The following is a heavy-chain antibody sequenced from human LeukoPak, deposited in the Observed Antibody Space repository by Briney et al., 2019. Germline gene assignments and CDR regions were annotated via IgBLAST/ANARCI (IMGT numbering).Heavy chain of an antibody. V-gene: IGHV3-30-3*01. Sequence: GGSLRLSCAASGFTFSSYAMHWVRQAPGKGLEWVAVISYDGSNKYYADSVKGRITISRDNSKNTLYLQMNSLRAEDTAVYYCARDGYSEMATIHGFDYWGQGTLVTVSS. CDR3: ARDGYSEMATIHGFDY. D-gene: IGHD5-12*01. CDR1: GFTFSSYA. CDR2: ISYDGSNK. J-gene: IGHJ4*02.